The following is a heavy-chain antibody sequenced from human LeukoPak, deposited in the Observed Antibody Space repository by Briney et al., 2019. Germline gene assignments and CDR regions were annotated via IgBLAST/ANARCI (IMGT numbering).Heavy chain of an antibody. V-gene: IGHV3-30-3*01. J-gene: IGHJ6*03. CDR2: ISYDGSNK. D-gene: IGHD3-3*01. CDR3: ARVGYDFWSGSPHYYYMDV. CDR1: GFTFSSYA. Sequence: PGGSLRLSCAASGFTFSSYAMHWVRQAPGKGLEWVAVISYDGSNKYYADSVKGRFTISRDNSKNTLYLQMNSLRAEDTAVYYCARVGYDFWSGSPHYYYMDVWGKGTTVTVSS.